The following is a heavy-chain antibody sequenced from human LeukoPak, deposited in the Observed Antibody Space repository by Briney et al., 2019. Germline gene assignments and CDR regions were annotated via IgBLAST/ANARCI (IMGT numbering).Heavy chain of an antibody. J-gene: IGHJ4*02. CDR2: IRNDGSNK. V-gene: IGHV3-30*02. CDR3: ARGGRTPFDY. Sequence: GGSLRLSCAASGFIFSTSGMHWVRQAPGKGLEWVAFIRNDGSNKYYGDSMKGRFTIFRDNSKNTLYLQMNTLRAEDTAAYYCARGGRTPFDYWGQGTLVTVSS. D-gene: IGHD3-16*01. CDR1: GFIFSTSG.